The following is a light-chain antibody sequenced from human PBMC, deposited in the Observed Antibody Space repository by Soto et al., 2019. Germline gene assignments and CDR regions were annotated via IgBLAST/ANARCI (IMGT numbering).Light chain of an antibody. V-gene: IGKV3-15*01. Sequence: EILMTQSPSTLSGSPGERATLSWRASQSISSNLAWYQQKPVQAPRLLIYAVSTRASGIPARFRGSGSGKDFTLNISSLQSEDFAVYYCQQYNNWPPMWTFGQGTKVDIK. CDR3: QQYNNWPPMWT. CDR2: AVS. J-gene: IGKJ1*01. CDR1: QSISSN.